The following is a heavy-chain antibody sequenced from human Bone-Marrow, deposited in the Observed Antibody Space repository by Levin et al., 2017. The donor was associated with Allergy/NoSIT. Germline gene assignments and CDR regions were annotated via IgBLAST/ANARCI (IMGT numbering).Heavy chain of an antibody. CDR2: IGGSGVDS. D-gene: IGHD1-26*01. CDR3: AKDPMWDRYNFDMDV. Sequence: GGSLRLSCTASGFTFNKYGLTWVRQAPGMGLEWVASIGGSGVDSNYADSVRGRFTITRDMNTVFLQMNSLRVEDSAIYYCAKDPMWDRYNFDMDVWGQGTSVTVSS. CDR1: GFTFNKYG. V-gene: IGHV3-23*01. J-gene: IGHJ6*02.